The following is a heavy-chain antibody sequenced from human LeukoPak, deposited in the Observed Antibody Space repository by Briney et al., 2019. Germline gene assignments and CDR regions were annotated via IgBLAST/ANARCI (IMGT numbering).Heavy chain of an antibody. Sequence: PGGSLRLSCAASGFTFGSYSMNWVRQAPGKGLEWLSYISSSSSAIYYADSVKGRFTISRDNAKNSLYLQMNSLRVEDTAVYYCASYCSTTSCYNADYWGQGTLVTVSS. CDR3: ASYCSTTSCYNADY. CDR2: ISSSSSAI. V-gene: IGHV3-48*01. D-gene: IGHD2-2*02. J-gene: IGHJ4*02. CDR1: GFTFGSYS.